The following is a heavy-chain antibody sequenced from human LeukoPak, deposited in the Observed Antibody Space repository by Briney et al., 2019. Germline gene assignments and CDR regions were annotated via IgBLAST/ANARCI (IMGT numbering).Heavy chain of an antibody. Sequence: ASVKVSCKASGYTFTYLYIHLVRQAPGQGLEWMGIINPDNGNTDYAQRFQGRVTLTRDTSRTTVYMELSSLDSEDTAMYYCARESDVGKDFDYWGQGTLVTVSS. J-gene: IGHJ4*02. CDR1: GYTFTYLY. CDR3: ARESDVGKDFDY. CDR2: INPDNGNT. V-gene: IGHV1-46*01. D-gene: IGHD1-1*01.